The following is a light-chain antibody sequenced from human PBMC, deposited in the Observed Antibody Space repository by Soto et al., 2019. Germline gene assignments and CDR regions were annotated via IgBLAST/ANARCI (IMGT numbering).Light chain of an antibody. CDR1: QTIDSY. J-gene: IGKJ5*01. CDR2: AAS. CDR3: QLPRSWIT. V-gene: IGKV1-39*01. Sequence: DIQLTQSPPSLSATVGDRVTITCRASQTIDSYLNWFQQKPGMAHKLLIYAASKLQTGVPSIFRGRVSGTDFPLTIDTLQPDDLASSYCQLPRSWITFGKGSRLE.